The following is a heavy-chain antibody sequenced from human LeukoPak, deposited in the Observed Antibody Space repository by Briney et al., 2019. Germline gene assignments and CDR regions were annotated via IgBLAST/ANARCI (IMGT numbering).Heavy chain of an antibody. CDR3: ASSPRYCSGGSCY. CDR1: GFTFSSYS. J-gene: IGHJ4*02. CDR2: ISSSSSYI. D-gene: IGHD2-15*01. Sequence: KPGGSLRLSCAASGFTFSSYSMNWVRQAPRKGLEWVSSISSSSSYIYYADSVKGRFTISRDNAKNSLYLQMSSLRAEDTAVYYCASSPRYCSGGSCYLGQGTLVTVSS. V-gene: IGHV3-21*01.